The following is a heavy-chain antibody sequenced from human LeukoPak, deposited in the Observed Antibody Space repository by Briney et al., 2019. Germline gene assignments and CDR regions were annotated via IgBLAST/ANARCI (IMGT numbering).Heavy chain of an antibody. CDR2: IKHSGST. CDR3: ARGTLDY. CDR1: GGSFSGYY. Sequence: SETLSLTCAVYGGSFSGYYWSWIRQPPGKGLEWIGEIKHSGSTNYNPSLKSRVTISVDTSKNQFSLKLSSVTAADTAVYYCARGTLDYWGQGTLVTVSS. V-gene: IGHV4-34*01. J-gene: IGHJ4*02.